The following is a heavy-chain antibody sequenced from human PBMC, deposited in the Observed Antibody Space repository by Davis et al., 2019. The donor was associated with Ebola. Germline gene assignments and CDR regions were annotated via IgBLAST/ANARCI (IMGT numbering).Heavy chain of an antibody. V-gene: IGHV4-59*08. CDR1: GGSISSYY. CDR3: ARVRVVPAAIVGRYYYYGMDV. CDR2: IYYSGST. Sequence: MPSETLSLTCTVSGGSISSYYWSWIRQPPGKGLEWIGYIYYSGSTYYNPSLKSRVTISVDTSKNQFSLKLSSVTAADTAVYYCARVRVVPAAIVGRYYYYGMDVWGQGTTVTVSS. J-gene: IGHJ6*02. D-gene: IGHD2-2*02.